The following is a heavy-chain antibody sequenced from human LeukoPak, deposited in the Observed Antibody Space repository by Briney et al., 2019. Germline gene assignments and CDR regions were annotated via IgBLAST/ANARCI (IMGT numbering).Heavy chain of an antibody. CDR3: ARDGLPELTVTIGIGPINWFDP. V-gene: IGHV1-2*02. Sequence: ASVKVSCKASGYTFTGYYMHWVRQAPGQGLEWMGWINPNSGGTNYAQKFQGRVTMTRDTSISTAYMELSRLRSDDTAVYYCARDGLPELTVTIGIGPINWFDPWGQGTLVTISS. D-gene: IGHD4-17*01. CDR2: INPNSGGT. CDR1: GYTFTGYY. J-gene: IGHJ5*02.